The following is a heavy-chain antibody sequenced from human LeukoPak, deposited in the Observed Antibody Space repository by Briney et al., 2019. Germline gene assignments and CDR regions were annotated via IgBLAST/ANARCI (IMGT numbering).Heavy chain of an antibody. CDR2: IKQDGSEK. Sequence: PGGSLRLSCAASGFTFSNYWMTWVRQAPGKGLEWVANIKQDGSEKYYVDSVKGRFTISRDNAKKSPYLQMNSLRAEDAATYYCARVARAFDYWGQGTLVTVSS. CDR1: GFTFSNYW. V-gene: IGHV3-7*03. CDR3: ARVARAFDY. J-gene: IGHJ4*02.